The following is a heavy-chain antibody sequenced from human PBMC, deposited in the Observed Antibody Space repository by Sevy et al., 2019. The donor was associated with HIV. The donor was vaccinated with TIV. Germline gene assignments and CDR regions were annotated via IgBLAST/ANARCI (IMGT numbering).Heavy chain of an antibody. J-gene: IGHJ3*02. Sequence: GGSLRLSCAASGFTFSSHWMQWVRQAPGKALVWVSRLNYDGSYTNYADSVKGRFTISRDNAKSTLYLQMNSLRAEDTALYYCARSKVGVGDAFDIWGQGTMVTVSS. CDR3: ARSKVGVGDAFDI. V-gene: IGHV3-74*01. CDR2: LNYDGSYT. D-gene: IGHD3-16*01. CDR1: GFTFSSHW.